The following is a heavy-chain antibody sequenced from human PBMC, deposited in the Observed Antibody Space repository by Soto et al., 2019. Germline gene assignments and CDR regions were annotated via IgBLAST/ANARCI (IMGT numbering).Heavy chain of an antibody. J-gene: IGHJ5*02. Sequence: QVQLQESGPGLVKPSQTLSLTCTVSGGSIRSGGYYWSWIRQHPGKGLEWIGYIYYSGSTYYNPSLKSRVTISVDTSKNQFSLKLSSVTAADTAVYYCARGAHYSSPFRWFDPWGQGTLVTVSS. CDR1: GGSIRSGGYY. D-gene: IGHD6-13*01. CDR3: ARGAHYSSPFRWFDP. CDR2: IYYSGST. V-gene: IGHV4-31*03.